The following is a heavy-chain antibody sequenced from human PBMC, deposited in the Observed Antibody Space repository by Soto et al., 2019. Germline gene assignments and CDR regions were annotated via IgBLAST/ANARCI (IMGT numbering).Heavy chain of an antibody. CDR1: GGSFSGYI. Sequence: QVQIQQWGAGVLKPSETLSLTCAVNGGSFSGYIWTWIRQTPGKGLQWIGQINHSGSAVYNPSLKPPVTISVMSINRFSRELSSVTAADTAVYFCARGLSSASPYSGGWYYFDSWGQGATVTVSS. V-gene: IGHV4-34*01. CDR2: INHSGSA. CDR3: ARGLSSASPYSGGWYYFDS. J-gene: IGHJ4*02. D-gene: IGHD3-10*01.